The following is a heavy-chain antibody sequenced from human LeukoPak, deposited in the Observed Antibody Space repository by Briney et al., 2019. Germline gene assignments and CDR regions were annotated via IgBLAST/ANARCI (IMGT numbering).Heavy chain of an antibody. V-gene: IGHV1-46*01. D-gene: IGHD3-22*01. CDR2: INPSGGST. Sequence: ASVRGSCKASGYTFTSDYMHWVRQAPGQGLEWMGVINPSGGSTSYAQKFQGRVTMTRDTSTRTVYMELSSLRSEDTAVYYCARETYDSSGYYYVDYWGQGTLVTVSS. CDR1: GYTFTSDY. J-gene: IGHJ4*02. CDR3: ARETYDSSGYYYVDY.